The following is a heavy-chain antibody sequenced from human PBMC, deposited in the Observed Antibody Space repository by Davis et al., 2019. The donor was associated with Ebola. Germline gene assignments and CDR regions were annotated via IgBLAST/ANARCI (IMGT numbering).Heavy chain of an antibody. D-gene: IGHD1-1*01. Sequence: PGGSLRLSCAVSGFTFSDHYMSWIRRAPGKGLEWISSITGSGSLTYYAASVKGRFTISRDNTNNSLFLQMSALRVDDTAVYYCTRAKLQLYGMDVWGRGTTVTVSS. CDR1: GFTFSDHY. V-gene: IGHV3-11*01. CDR3: TRAKLQLYGMDV. CDR2: ITGSGSLT. J-gene: IGHJ6*02.